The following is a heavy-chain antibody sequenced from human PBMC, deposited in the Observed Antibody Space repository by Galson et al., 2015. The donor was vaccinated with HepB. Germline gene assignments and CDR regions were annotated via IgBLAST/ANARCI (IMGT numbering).Heavy chain of an antibody. CDR1: GFTFTGYY. J-gene: IGHJ3*02. Sequence: SVKVSCKASGFTFTGYYMHWVRQAPGQGLEWMGWFIPNNGRTTYAQKFQGRVTMTRDTSISTVYMELSRLRSDDTAVYYCAREYDSDSNDPFDIWGQGTMVTVSS. D-gene: IGHD3-22*01. V-gene: IGHV1-2*02. CDR3: AREYDSDSNDPFDI. CDR2: FIPNNGRT.